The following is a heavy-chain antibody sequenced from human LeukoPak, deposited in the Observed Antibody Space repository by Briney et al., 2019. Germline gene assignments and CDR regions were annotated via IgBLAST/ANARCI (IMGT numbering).Heavy chain of an antibody. Sequence: ASVKVSCKASGYTFTGNYIHWVRQAPGQGLEWMGWINPKNGGTIYAPKFQGRVTMTRDTSISTAYMEVSRLRSEDTAVYYCARDPGEYSSSHLFDYWGQGTLVTVSS. D-gene: IGHD6-6*01. CDR2: INPKNGGT. CDR3: ARDPGEYSSSHLFDY. V-gene: IGHV1-2*02. J-gene: IGHJ4*02. CDR1: GYTFTGNY.